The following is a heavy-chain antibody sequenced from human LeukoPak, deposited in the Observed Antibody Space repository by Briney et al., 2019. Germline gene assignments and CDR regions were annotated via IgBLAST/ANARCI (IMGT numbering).Heavy chain of an antibody. CDR2: INPSGGST. V-gene: IGHV1-46*01. CDR1: GYTFTSYY. D-gene: IGHD6-19*01. CDR3: ARDRAVAGFRFDY. Sequence: GASVKVSCKTSGYTFTSYYIHWVRQAPGQGLEWMGVINPSGGSTVYPQKFQGRVTMTRDTSTSTVYMELSSLRFEDTAVYYCARDRAVAGFRFDYWGQGTLVTVSS. J-gene: IGHJ4*02.